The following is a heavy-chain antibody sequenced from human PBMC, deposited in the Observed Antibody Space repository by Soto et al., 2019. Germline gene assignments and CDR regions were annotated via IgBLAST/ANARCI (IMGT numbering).Heavy chain of an antibody. CDR3: TRIKDYYDSSGPNDAFDI. J-gene: IGHJ3*02. CDR2: IRSKANSYAT. V-gene: IGHV3-73*01. D-gene: IGHD3-22*01. Sequence: GSLRLSCAASGFTFSGSAMHWVRQASGKGLEWVGRIRSKANSYATAYAASVKGRFTISRDDSKNTAYLQMSSLKTEDTAVYYCTRIKDYYDSSGPNDAFDIWGQGTMVTVSS. CDR1: GFTFSGSA.